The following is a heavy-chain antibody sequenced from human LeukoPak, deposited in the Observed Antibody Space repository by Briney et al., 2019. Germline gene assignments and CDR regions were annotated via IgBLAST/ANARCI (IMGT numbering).Heavy chain of an antibody. CDR1: GDSISSYY. V-gene: IGHV4-59*01. CDR3: ARYYGGNSFDY. D-gene: IGHD4-23*01. Sequence: SETLSLTCTVSGDSISSYYWSWIRQPPGRGLEWIGYIYYSGSTNYNPSLKSRVTISVDTSKNQFSLKLSSVTAADTAVYYCARYYGGNSFDYWGQGTLVTVSS. CDR2: IYYSGST. J-gene: IGHJ4*02.